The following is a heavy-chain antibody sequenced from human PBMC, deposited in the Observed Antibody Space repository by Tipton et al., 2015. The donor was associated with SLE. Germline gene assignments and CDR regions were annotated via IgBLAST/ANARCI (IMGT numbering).Heavy chain of an antibody. D-gene: IGHD3-3*01. V-gene: IGHV4-39*07. CDR3: ARDYYDFWRGYSYYMDV. J-gene: IGHJ6*03. CDR1: GGSISSSSYY. Sequence: TLSLTCTVSGGSISSSSYYWGWIRQPPGKGLKWIGSIYYSGSTYYNPSLKSRVTISLDTSKNQFSLKLSSVTAADTAVYYCARDYYDFWRGYSYYMDVWGKGTTVTVSS. CDR2: IYYSGST.